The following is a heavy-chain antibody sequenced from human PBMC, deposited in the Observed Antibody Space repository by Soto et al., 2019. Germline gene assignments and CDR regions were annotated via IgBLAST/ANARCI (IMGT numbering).Heavy chain of an antibody. CDR1: GGSIRRSY. Sequence: SETLSLTCTVAGGSIRRSYCSWIRQPHEKGLEWIGYIYYSGSTNYNPSLKSRVTISVDTSKNQFSLKLSSVTAADTAVYYCAREHPSMVRGVISDYYYYYYMDVWGKGTTVTVSS. CDR2: IYYSGST. CDR3: AREHPSMVRGVISDYYYYYYMDV. V-gene: IGHV4-59*01. J-gene: IGHJ6*03. D-gene: IGHD3-10*01.